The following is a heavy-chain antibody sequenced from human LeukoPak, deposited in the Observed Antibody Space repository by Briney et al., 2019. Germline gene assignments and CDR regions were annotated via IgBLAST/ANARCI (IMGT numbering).Heavy chain of an antibody. CDR1: GYTFTGYY. V-gene: IGHV1-2*02. J-gene: IGHJ6*03. Sequence: GASVKVSCKASGYTFTGYYMHWVRQAPGQGLEWMGWINPNSGGTNYAQKFQGRVTMTRDTSISTAYMELSRLRSDDTAVYYCARPYSSSYEGYYYYYMDVWGKGTTVTVSS. CDR3: ARPYSSSYEGYYYYYMDV. D-gene: IGHD6-6*01. CDR2: INPNSGGT.